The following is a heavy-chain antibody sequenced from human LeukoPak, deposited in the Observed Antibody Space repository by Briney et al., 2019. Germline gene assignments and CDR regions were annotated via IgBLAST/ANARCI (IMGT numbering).Heavy chain of an antibody. Sequence: GESLKISCEGSGYTFTSYWIAWVRQMPGKGLEWMGIIYPGDSDTRYSPSFQGQVTISADKSISTAYLQWSSLKASDTAMYYCARLENSWLRLGYYFDYWGQGTLVTVSS. CDR3: ARLENSWLRLGYYFDY. CDR1: GYTFTSYW. CDR2: IYPGDSDT. D-gene: IGHD5-12*01. J-gene: IGHJ4*02. V-gene: IGHV5-51*01.